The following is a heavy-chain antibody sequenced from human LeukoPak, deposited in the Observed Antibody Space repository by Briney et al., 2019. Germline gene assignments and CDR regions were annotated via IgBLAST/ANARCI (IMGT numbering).Heavy chain of an antibody. Sequence: PGGSLRLSCAASGFTVSSNYMSWVRQAPGKGLEWVSVIYSGGSTYYAGSVKGRFTISRDNSKNTLYLQMNSLRDEDTAVYYCARGAVAGTWPGAFDIWGQGTMVTVSS. CDR2: IYSGGST. J-gene: IGHJ3*02. CDR3: ARGAVAGTWPGAFDI. CDR1: GFTVSSNY. D-gene: IGHD6-19*01. V-gene: IGHV3-66*02.